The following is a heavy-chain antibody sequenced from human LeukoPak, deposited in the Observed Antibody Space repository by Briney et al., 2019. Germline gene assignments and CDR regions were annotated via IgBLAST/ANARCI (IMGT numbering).Heavy chain of an antibody. J-gene: IGHJ4*02. D-gene: IGHD3-16*02. Sequence: SETLSLTCAVYGGSFSGYYWSWIRQPPGKGLEWIGEINHSGSTNYNPSLKSRVTISVDTSKNQISLKLSSVTAADTAVYYCARGGYYDYVWGSYRYRYYFDYWGQGTLVTVSS. V-gene: IGHV4-34*01. CDR3: ARGGYYDYVWGSYRYRYYFDY. CDR2: INHSGST. CDR1: GGSFSGYY.